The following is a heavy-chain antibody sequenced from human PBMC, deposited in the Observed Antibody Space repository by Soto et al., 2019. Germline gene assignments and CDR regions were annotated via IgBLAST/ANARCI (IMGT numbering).Heavy chain of an antibody. CDR2: ISYDGSKK. J-gene: IGHJ6*02. V-gene: IGHV3-30*18. Sequence: GGSLRLSCVVSGLSFGSYGMHWVRQAPGKGLEWVALISYDGSKKYYMDSVKGRFTISRDNSLGTLFLQMISLRPEDTAAYYCAKSRGVDNYYYGMDVWGQGTTVTVSS. CDR1: GLSFGSYG. CDR3: AKSRGVDNYYYGMDV. D-gene: IGHD3-10*01.